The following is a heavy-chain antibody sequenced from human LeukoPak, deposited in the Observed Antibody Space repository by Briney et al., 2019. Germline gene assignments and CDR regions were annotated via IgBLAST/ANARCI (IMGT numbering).Heavy chain of an antibody. Sequence: GGSLRLSCAASGFTFSSYGMHWVRQAPGKGLEWVAVISYDGSNKYYADSVKGRFTISRDNSKNTLYLQMNSLRAEDTAVYYCATVGRYYYGMDVWGQGTTVTVSS. CDR1: GFTFSSYG. CDR3: ATVGRYYYGMDV. J-gene: IGHJ6*02. CDR2: ISYDGSNK. V-gene: IGHV3-30*03.